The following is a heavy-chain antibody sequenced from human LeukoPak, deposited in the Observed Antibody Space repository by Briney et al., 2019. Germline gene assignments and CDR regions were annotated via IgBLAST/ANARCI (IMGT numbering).Heavy chain of an antibody. CDR2: IKQDGSEK. CDR3: ARVPGIAVAGDY. D-gene: IGHD6-19*01. Sequence: GGSLRLSCAASGFTFISYWMSWVRQAPGKGLEWVANIKQDGSEKYYVDSVKGRFAISRDNAKNSLYLQMNSLRAEDTAVYYCARVPGIAVAGDYWGQGTLVTVSS. V-gene: IGHV3-7*04. J-gene: IGHJ4*02. CDR1: GFTFISYW.